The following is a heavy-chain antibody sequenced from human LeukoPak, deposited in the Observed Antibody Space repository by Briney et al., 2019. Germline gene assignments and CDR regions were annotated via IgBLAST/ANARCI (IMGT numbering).Heavy chain of an antibody. Sequence: SETLSLTCSVSGASTGNYFCTWIRQSAEKGLECIGRIQSSGSTCYNPSLRGRVSMSLDTSTNEFSLRLSSVTAADTAVYYCARDPAGHGRYFDYWGQGVLVTVSS. CDR3: ARDPAGHGRYFDY. CDR2: IQSSGST. J-gene: IGHJ4*02. CDR1: GASTGNYF. D-gene: IGHD1-14*01. V-gene: IGHV4-4*07.